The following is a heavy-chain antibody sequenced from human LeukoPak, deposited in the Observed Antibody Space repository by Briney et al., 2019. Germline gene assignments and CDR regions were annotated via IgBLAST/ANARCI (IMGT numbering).Heavy chain of an antibody. J-gene: IGHJ4*02. Sequence: ASVKVSCKASGYTFTCYYMHWVRQAPGQGLEWMGWINPNSGGTNYAQKFQGRVTMTRDTSISTAYMELSRLRSDDTAVYYCARDESGYSGYADWGQGTLVTVSS. CDR3: ARDESGYSGYAD. CDR2: INPNSGGT. D-gene: IGHD5-12*01. CDR1: GYTFTCYY. V-gene: IGHV1-2*02.